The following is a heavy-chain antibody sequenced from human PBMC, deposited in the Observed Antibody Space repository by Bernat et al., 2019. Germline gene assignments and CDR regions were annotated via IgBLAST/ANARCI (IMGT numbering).Heavy chain of an antibody. Sequence: QVQLVESGGGVVQPGRSLRLSCAASGFTFSSYGMHWVRQAPGKGLEWVAVIWYDGSKKYYADSVKGRFTISRDNSKNALYLQVNSRRAEETAVYYCARGPKAGPFDYWGQGTLVTVSS. CDR1: GFTFSSYG. V-gene: IGHV3-33*01. J-gene: IGHJ4*02. CDR3: ARGPKAGPFDY. D-gene: IGHD6-19*01. CDR2: IWYDGSKK.